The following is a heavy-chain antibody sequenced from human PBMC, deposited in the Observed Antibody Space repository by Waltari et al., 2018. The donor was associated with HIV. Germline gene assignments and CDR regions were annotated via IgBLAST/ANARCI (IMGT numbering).Heavy chain of an antibody. CDR2: SSFDGKKE. Sequence: QVQLAESGGGVVQPGRSLKLSCAASGFALGGFDMHWVRQAPGKGLGWVALSSFDGKKEYYSDSVKGRFTISRDKSGSMLFLQRNNLRPEDTGVYFCAKDLSYGTDWSYFDKRGQGTLVTVSS. V-gene: IGHV3-30*18. CDR3: AKDLSYGTDWSYFDK. D-gene: IGHD3-9*01. CDR1: GFALGGFD. J-gene: IGHJ4*02.